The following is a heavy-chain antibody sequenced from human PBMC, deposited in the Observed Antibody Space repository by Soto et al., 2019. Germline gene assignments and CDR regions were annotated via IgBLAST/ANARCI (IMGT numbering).Heavy chain of an antibody. CDR1: CGSISSYY. CDR2: IYYSGST. J-gene: IGHJ6*02. D-gene: IGHD6-13*01. Sequence: PSETLSLTCTVSCGSISSYYWSWIRQPPGKGLEWIGYIYYSGSTNYNPSLKSRVTISVDTSKNQFSLKLSSVTAADTAVYYCARSFGYSSSFGMDVWGQGTTVTVSS. V-gene: IGHV4-59*01. CDR3: ARSFGYSSSFGMDV.